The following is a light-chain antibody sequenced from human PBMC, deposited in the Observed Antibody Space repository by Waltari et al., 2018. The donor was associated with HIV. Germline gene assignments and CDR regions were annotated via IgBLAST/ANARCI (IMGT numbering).Light chain of an antibody. J-gene: IGKJ4*01. CDR2: RAS. CDR3: QQYNNWPLT. CDR1: QSVSSK. Sequence: EIVMTQSTATLSAAPGERATLSCRASQSVSSKLAWYRQKPGQAPRLLIYRASTRATGIPARFSGGGSGTEFTLTISSLQSEDFAVYYCQQYNNWPLTFGGGTRVEI. V-gene: IGKV3-15*01.